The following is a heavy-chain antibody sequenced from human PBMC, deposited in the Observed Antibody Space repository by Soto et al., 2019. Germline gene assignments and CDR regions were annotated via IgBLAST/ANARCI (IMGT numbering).Heavy chain of an antibody. CDR2: IKSKTDGGTT. CDR3: TTDLYYYGNYYYGMDV. CDR1: GFTFSNAW. V-gene: IGHV3-15*01. Sequence: EVQLVESGGGLVKPGGSLRLSCGASGFTFSNAWMSWVRQAPGKGLEWVGRIKSKTDGGTTDYAAPVKGRFTISKDDSKNTLYLQMNSLKTEDTAVYDCTTDLYYYGNYYYGMDVWGQGTTVTVSS. J-gene: IGHJ6*02. D-gene: IGHD3-10*01.